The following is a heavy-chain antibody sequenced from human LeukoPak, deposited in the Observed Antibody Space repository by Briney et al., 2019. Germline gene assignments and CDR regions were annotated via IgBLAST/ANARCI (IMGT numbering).Heavy chain of an antibody. Sequence: PGRSLRLSCAASGFTFSTYWMTWVRQAPGKGLEWVANIKQDGSEKYYVDSVKGRFTVSRDNAKNSVFLLMNSLRADDTAVYYCARDREVPTPDEYFEHWGQGTLVTVSS. CDR2: IKQDGSEK. CDR1: GFTFSTYW. J-gene: IGHJ1*01. V-gene: IGHV3-7*01. D-gene: IGHD5-24*01. CDR3: ARDREVPTPDEYFEH.